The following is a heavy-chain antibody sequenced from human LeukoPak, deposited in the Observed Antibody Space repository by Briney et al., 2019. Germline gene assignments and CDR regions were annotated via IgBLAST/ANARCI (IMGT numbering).Heavy chain of an antibody. CDR2: ISLRGLT. J-gene: IGHJ4*02. D-gene: IGHD1-26*01. CDR3: SRESGPFSPFGF. CDR1: GFTLSSYAM. Sequence: GSLRLSCAASGFTLSSYAMSWVRQPPGQGLEWIGEISLRGLTNYYPSLRSRLTMSLDESKNQVSLNLTSVTAADTAVYYCSRESGPFSPFGFWGQGTLVSVHS. V-gene: IGHV4-4*02.